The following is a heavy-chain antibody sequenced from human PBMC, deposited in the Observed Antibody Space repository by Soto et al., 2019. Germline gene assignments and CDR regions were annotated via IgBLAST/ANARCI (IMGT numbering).Heavy chain of an antibody. CDR3: ARAYYDLFHRFDY. D-gene: IGHD3-9*01. V-gene: IGHV3-21*01. CDR2: ISSSSTYI. CDR1: GFTFNTYS. Sequence: EVQLVESGGGLVKPGGSLRLSCAASGFTFNTYSMNWVRQAPGKGLEWVSSISSSSTYIHYADSLKGRFTISRDNAKNSLYLQMNSLRAEDTAVYYCARAYYDLFHRFDYWGQGTLVTVSS. J-gene: IGHJ4*02.